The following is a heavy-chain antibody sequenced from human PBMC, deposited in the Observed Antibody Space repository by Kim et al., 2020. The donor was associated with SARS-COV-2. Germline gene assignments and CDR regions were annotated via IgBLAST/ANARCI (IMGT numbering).Heavy chain of an antibody. CDR3: ATAPANYYDRSGYSYDYYYGMDV. J-gene: IGHJ6*02. V-gene: IGHV1-24*01. Sequence: ASVKVSCKVSGYTLTELSMHWVRQAPGKGLEWMGGFDPEDGETIYAQKFQGRVTMTEDTSTDTAYMELSSLRSEDTAVYYCATAPANYYDRSGYSYDYYYGMDVWGQGTTVTVCS. CDR1: GYTLTELS. CDR2: FDPEDGET. D-gene: IGHD3-22*01.